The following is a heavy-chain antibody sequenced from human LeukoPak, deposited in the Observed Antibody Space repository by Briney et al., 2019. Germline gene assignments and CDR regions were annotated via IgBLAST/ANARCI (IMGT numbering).Heavy chain of an antibody. CDR3: ARGTYCTNSTCYPLGVFDV. V-gene: IGHV3-21*01. CDR1: GFTFSSYS. D-gene: IGHD2-8*01. Sequence: GGSLGLSCAASGFTFSSYSMNWVHQAPGKGLEWVSFISSSSSYIYYADSVKGRFTISRDNAKNSLYLQMNSLRAEDTAVYYCARGTYCTNSTCYPLGVFDVWGQGTMVSVSS. CDR2: ISSSSSYI. J-gene: IGHJ3*01.